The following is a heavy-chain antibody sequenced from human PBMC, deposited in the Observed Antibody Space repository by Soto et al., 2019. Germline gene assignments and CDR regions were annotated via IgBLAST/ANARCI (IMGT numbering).Heavy chain of an antibody. CDR3: ARGFTYCSGGSCYRGWFDP. V-gene: IGHV4-4*02. D-gene: IGHD2-15*01. CDR2: IYHSGST. Sequence: SETLSLTCAVSSGSISSSNWWSWVRQPPGKGLEWIGEIYHSGSTNYNPSLKSRVTISVDKSKNQFSLKLSSVTAADTAVYYCARGFTYCSGGSCYRGWFDPWGQGTLVTVSS. J-gene: IGHJ5*02. CDR1: SGSISSSNW.